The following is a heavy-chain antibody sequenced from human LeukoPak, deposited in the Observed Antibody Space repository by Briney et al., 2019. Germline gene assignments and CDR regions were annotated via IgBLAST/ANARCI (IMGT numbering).Heavy chain of an antibody. V-gene: IGHV1-18*01. CDR3: ARVLSREGYFDY. CDR1: GHTFTSYG. Sequence: ASVKVSCKASGHTFTSYGISWVRQAPGQGLEWMGWISAYNGNTNYAQRLQGRVTMTTDTSTSTAYMELRSLSSDDTAVYYCARVLSREGYFDYWGQGTLVTVSS. CDR2: ISAYNGNT. D-gene: IGHD5-24*01. J-gene: IGHJ4*02.